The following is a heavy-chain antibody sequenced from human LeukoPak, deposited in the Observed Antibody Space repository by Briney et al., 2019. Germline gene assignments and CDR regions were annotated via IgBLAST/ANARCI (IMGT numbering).Heavy chain of an antibody. Sequence: GGSLRLSCAASGFTFSSYWMSWVRQAPGKGLEWVANIKQDGSEKYYVDSVKGRFTISRDNAKNSLYLQMNSLRAEDTAVYYCARDPGGNSGEGADYWGQGTLVTVSS. CDR1: GFTFSSYW. CDR2: IKQDGSEK. D-gene: IGHD4-23*01. V-gene: IGHV3-7*01. CDR3: ARDPGGNSGEGADY. J-gene: IGHJ4*02.